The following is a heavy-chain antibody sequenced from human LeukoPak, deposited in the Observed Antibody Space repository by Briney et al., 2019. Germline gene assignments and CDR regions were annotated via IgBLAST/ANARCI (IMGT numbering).Heavy chain of an antibody. V-gene: IGHV3-7*01. J-gene: IGHJ4*02. CDR3: AREGYSSSWYYFDY. CDR2: IKQDGSEK. CDR1: GFTLSSYW. Sequence: GGSLRLSCAASGFTLSSYWMSWVRQAPGKGLEWVANIKQDGSEKYYVDSVKGRFTISRDNAKNSLYLQMNSLRAEDTAVYYCAREGYSSSWYYFDYWGQGTLVTVSS. D-gene: IGHD6-13*01.